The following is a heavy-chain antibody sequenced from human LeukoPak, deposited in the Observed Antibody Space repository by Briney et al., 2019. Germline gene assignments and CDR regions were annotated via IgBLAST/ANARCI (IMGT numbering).Heavy chain of an antibody. V-gene: IGHV4-59*01. CDR1: GGSISTYY. D-gene: IGHD2-15*01. CDR2: ISYSGST. Sequence: SETLSLTCTVSGGSISTYYWSWIRQPPGRGLEWIGYISYSGSTSYNPSLKSRVTISVDTSKNQFSLKLNSVTAADTAVYYCARTQARLLHDYWGQGTLVTVSS. CDR3: ARTQARLLHDY. J-gene: IGHJ4*02.